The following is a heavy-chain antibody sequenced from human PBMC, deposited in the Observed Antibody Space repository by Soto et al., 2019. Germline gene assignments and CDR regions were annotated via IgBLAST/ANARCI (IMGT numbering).Heavy chain of an antibody. CDR2: ISGSGGST. J-gene: IGHJ6*02. D-gene: IGHD4-17*01. V-gene: IGHV3-23*01. Sequence: EVQLLESGGGLVQPGGSLRLSCAASGFTFSSYAMSWVRQAPGKGLEWVSAISGSGGSTYYADSVKGRFTISRDNSKNTLYLQMNSLRAEDTAVYYCAKGSGGDYPFYYYYGMDVWGQGTTVTVSS. CDR3: AKGSGGDYPFYYYYGMDV. CDR1: GFTFSSYA.